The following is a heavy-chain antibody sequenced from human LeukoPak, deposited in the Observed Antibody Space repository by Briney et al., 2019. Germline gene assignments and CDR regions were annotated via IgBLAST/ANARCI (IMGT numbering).Heavy chain of an antibody. Sequence: GGSLRLSCVDSGFSVSSNYLSWVRQAPGKGLEWVSFFYSGVHTFYPDSVRGRFTVSRDNSKNTLYLQMNSLRAEDTAVYYCARDQLGGYCTSTNCYTSFYYWGRGTLVTVSS. CDR1: GFSVSSNY. V-gene: IGHV3-53*01. CDR2: FYSGVHT. D-gene: IGHD2-2*02. CDR3: ARDQLGGYCTSTNCYTSFYY. J-gene: IGHJ4*02.